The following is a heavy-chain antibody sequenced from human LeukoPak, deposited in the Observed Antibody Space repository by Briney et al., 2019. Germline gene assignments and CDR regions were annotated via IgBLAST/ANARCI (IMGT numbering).Heavy chain of an antibody. CDR2: ISSTSSTI. CDR1: GFTFSSYE. CDR3: ARDYRTAGY. V-gene: IGHV3-48*03. J-gene: IGHJ4*02. Sequence: GGSLRLSCAASGFTFSSYEMNWVRQAPGKGLEWVSYISSTSSTIYYADSVKGRFTISRDNAKNSVYLQMNSLRAEDTAVYYCARDYRTAGYWGQGTLVTVSS. D-gene: IGHD1-26*01.